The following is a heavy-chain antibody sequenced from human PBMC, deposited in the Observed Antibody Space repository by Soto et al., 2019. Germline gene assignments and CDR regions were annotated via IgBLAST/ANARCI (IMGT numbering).Heavy chain of an antibody. J-gene: IGHJ4*02. CDR1: GFTFSTYA. D-gene: IGHD1-26*01. CDR3: ALRKTGSYFDY. CDR2: IRASGAGT. Sequence: EVRLLESGGALAQPGGSLRLSCAGSGFTFSTYAMSWVRQAPGKGVEWVGGIRASGAGTYYAVSVKGRFIISRDNSKNPLHLQMNSLRGDDTAIYYCALRKTGSYFDYWGQGTLVTVSS. V-gene: IGHV3-23*01.